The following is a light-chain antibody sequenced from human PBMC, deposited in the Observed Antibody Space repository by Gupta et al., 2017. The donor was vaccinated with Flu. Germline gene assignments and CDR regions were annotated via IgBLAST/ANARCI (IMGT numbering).Light chain of an antibody. V-gene: IGKV1-16*01. J-gene: IGKJ3*01. CDR3: QQYKSHPPT. Sequence: DIQVTPSPSSLSASVGDRVTITCRASQDINIFLAWFQQKPGKTPKSLIYATSHLESGVPSRFSGSGSGSTFTLTISSLQPEDFATYYCQQYKSHPPTFGPGTKVDV. CDR1: QDINIF. CDR2: ATS.